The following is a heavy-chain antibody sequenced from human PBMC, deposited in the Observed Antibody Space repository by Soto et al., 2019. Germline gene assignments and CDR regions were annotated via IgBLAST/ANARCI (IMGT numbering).Heavy chain of an antibody. J-gene: IGHJ4*02. Sequence: QVQLVQSGAEVKKPGASVKVSCRASGYTFTNYYIHWVRQAPAQGLEWMAIINPMRGSTNYAQNFQGRVTLTMDTSTTTVYMDLSSRRFEDTAVYFCARDLLAGDFWGQGTLVTVSS. CDR3: ARDLLAGDF. CDR2: INPMRGST. D-gene: IGHD3-10*01. V-gene: IGHV1-46*01. CDR1: GYTFTNYY.